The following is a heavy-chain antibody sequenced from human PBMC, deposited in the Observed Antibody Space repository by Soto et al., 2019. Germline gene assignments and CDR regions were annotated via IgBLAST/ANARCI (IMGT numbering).Heavy chain of an antibody. CDR1: GFTFSSYA. CDR2: ISGSGGST. D-gene: IGHD2-2*01. CDR3: AKLPFSGVVVPAAMRPFDY. Sequence: GGSLRLSCAASGFTFSSYAMSWVRQAPGKGLEWVSAISGSGGSTYYADSVKGRFTISRDNSKNTLYLQMNSLRAEDTAVYYCAKLPFSGVVVPAAMRPFDYWGQGTLVTVSS. J-gene: IGHJ4*02. V-gene: IGHV3-23*01.